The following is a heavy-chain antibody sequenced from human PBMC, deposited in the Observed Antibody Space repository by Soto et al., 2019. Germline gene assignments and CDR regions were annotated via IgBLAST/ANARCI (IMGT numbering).Heavy chain of an antibody. Sequence: SETLSLTCTVSGGSISSGDYYWSWIRQPPGKGLEWIGYIYYSGSTYYNPSLKSRVTISVDTSKNQFSLKLSSVTAADTAVYYCARWADYYDSSGYQRQFDYWGQGTLVTVSS. D-gene: IGHD3-22*01. CDR3: ARWADYYDSSGYQRQFDY. CDR2: IYYSGST. CDR1: GGSISSGDYY. V-gene: IGHV4-30-4*01. J-gene: IGHJ4*02.